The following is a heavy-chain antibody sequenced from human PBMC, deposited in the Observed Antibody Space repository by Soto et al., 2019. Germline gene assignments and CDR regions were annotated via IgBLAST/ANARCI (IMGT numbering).Heavy chain of an antibody. CDR2: ISGTGTGGLT. Sequence: PGGSLRLSCVASGFTFSSYAMSWVRQAPGRGLEWVSAISGTGTGGLTYYVDAVRGRFTISRDNSKNTLYLQMNSLTAEDTAVYYCAKDRAFPRDYFDSWGQGTLVTVSS. V-gene: IGHV3-23*01. J-gene: IGHJ4*02. CDR3: AKDRAFPRDYFDS. CDR1: GFTFSSYA.